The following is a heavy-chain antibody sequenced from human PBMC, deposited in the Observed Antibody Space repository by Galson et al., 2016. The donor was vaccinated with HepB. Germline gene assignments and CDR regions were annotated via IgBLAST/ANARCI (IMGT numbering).Heavy chain of an antibody. V-gene: IGHV1-69*13. CDR3: ARNLHAGDTSGYWGY. D-gene: IGHD3-22*01. J-gene: IGHJ4*02. CDR2: IIPISATA. Sequence: SVKVSCKASGGTFSSDGFNWVRQAPGEGLEWVGGIIPISATANYAQKFQGRVTITAEESTSTVYMELSSLRSEDTAVYYCARNLHAGDTSGYWGYWGQGTLVTVSS. CDR1: GGTFSSDG.